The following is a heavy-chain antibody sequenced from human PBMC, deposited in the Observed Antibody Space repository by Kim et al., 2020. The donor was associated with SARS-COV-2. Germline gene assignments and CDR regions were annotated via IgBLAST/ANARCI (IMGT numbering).Heavy chain of an antibody. CDR2: ISYDGSNK. CDR3: AKDQGIAATELEV. V-gene: IGHV3-30*18. Sequence: GGSLRLSCAASGFTFSSYGMHWVRQAPGKGLEWVAVISYDGSNKYYADSVKGRFTISRDNSKNTLYLQMNSLRAEDTAVYYCAKDQGIAATELEVWGQGTLVTVSS. J-gene: IGHJ4*02. D-gene: IGHD6-13*01. CDR1: GFTFSSYG.